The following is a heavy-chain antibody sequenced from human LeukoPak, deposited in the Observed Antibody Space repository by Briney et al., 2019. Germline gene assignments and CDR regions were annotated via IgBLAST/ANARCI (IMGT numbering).Heavy chain of an antibody. V-gene: IGHV3-23*01. CDR1: GFTFSSYA. CDR3: ARQDTTMVSPFHY. J-gene: IGHJ4*02. D-gene: IGHD5-18*01. Sequence: AGGSLRLSCAASGFTFSSYAMSWVRRAPGKGLEWVSTISGSGGSTYYADSVKGRFTISRDNSKNTMSLRLNSLRAEDTAVCYCARQDTTMVSPFHYWGQGTLVTVSS. CDR2: ISGSGGST.